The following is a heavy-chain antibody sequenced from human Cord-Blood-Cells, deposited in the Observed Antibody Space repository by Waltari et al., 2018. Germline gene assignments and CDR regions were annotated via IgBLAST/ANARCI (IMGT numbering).Heavy chain of an antibody. Sequence: QVQPVQSGAEVKKPGSSVKVSCKASGGTFSSYAISWVRQAPGQGLEWMGRIIPILGIANYAQKFQGRVTITADKSTSTAYMELSSLRSEDTAVYYCARGAGEDDVWSGVDNWFDPWGQGTLVTVSS. CDR1: GGTFSSYA. CDR3: ARGAGEDDVWSGVDNWFDP. CDR2: IIPILGIA. V-gene: IGHV1-69*09. D-gene: IGHD3-3*01. J-gene: IGHJ5*02.